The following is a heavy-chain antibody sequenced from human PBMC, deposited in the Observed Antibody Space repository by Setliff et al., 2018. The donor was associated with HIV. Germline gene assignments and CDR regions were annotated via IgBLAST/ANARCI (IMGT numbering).Heavy chain of an antibody. V-gene: IGHV4-4*09. CDR2: IYTSGST. CDR3: ARKGSSSSGGAFDI. J-gene: IGHJ3*02. Sequence: PSETLSLTCTVSGGSFSNYCWNWIRQSPGKGLEWIGYIYTSGSTIYNPSLQSRVTISVDTSKNQFSLKLSSLTAADTAVYYCARKGSSSSGGAFDIWGQGTMVTVSS. CDR1: GGSFSNYC. D-gene: IGHD6-6*01.